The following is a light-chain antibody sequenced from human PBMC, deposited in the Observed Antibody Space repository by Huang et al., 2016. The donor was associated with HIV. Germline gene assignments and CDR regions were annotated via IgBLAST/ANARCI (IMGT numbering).Light chain of an antibody. CDR3: QQYNNWPPLT. V-gene: IGKV3-15*01. CDR2: GTS. J-gene: IGKJ4*01. Sequence: EIVMTQSPATLSVSPGERATLSCGASQSVSTNLAGYQQKAGQAPRRLMYGTSTRATGVPARFSGSGSGTEFTLTISSLQSEDFAVYYCQQYNNWPPLTFGGGTRVEIK. CDR1: QSVSTN.